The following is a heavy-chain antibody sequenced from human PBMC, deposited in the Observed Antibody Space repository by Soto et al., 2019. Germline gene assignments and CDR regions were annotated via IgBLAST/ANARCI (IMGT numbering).Heavy chain of an antibody. D-gene: IGHD5-12*01. Sequence: QVQLQESGPGLVKPSETLSLTCTVSGGSISSYYWSWIRQPPGKGLEWIGYAYYGGNTNYNPSLKSRVSISVDTSKSRCALRLNSVTVADTAVYYCAKQLSAWLRLEAFDVRGAGTFITAS. CDR1: GGSISSYY. V-gene: IGHV4-59*08. J-gene: IGHJ3*01. CDR2: AYYGGNT. CDR3: AKQLSAWLRLEAFDV.